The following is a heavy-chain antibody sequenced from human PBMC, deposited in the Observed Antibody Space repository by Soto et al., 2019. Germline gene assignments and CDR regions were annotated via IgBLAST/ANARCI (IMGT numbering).Heavy chain of an antibody. D-gene: IGHD5-18*01. CDR1: GDSVSSVSYY. Sequence: QVQLQESRPGLAKTSETLSLTCTVSGDSVSSVSYYWSWIRQPPGRGLDWIGYIYYSGSTNYNPPLGSRVPIPVDTSRNQCALTLSSVTAADAAVYYCAQLETAKPDYWGQGTLVIVSS. V-gene: IGHV4-61*01. CDR2: IYYSGST. J-gene: IGHJ4*02. CDR3: AQLETAKPDY.